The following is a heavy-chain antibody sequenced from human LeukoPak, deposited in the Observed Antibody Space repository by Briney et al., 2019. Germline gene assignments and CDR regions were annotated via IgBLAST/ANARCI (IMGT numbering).Heavy chain of an antibody. Sequence: PPETLSLTCTVSGGSISSYYWSWIRQPPGKGLEWIGYIYYSGSTNYNPSLKSRVTISVDTSKNQFSLKLSSVTAADTAVYYCARAGSQYSSGWYPSDAFDIWGQGTMVTVSS. CDR1: GGSISSYY. V-gene: IGHV4-59*08. CDR2: IYYSGST. D-gene: IGHD6-19*01. CDR3: ARAGSQYSSGWYPSDAFDI. J-gene: IGHJ3*02.